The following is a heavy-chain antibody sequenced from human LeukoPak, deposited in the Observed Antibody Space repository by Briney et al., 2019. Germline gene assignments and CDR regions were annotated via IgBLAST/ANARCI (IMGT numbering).Heavy chain of an antibody. CDR1: GYSFTNYW. J-gene: IGHJ4*02. CDR3: ATSESQTKFDY. V-gene: IGHV5-51*01. D-gene: IGHD1/OR15-1a*01. Sequence: GESLKISCKCSGYSFTNYWIGWVRQMPGKGLEWMGIIYPGDSDTRYSPSFQGQVSISADKSISTAYLQWSSLKASDTAMYYCATSESQTKFDYWGQGTLVTASS. CDR2: IYPGDSDT.